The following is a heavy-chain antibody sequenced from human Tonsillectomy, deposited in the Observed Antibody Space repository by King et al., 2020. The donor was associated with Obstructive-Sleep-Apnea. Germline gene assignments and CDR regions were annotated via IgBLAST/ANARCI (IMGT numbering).Heavy chain of an antibody. CDR3: ARDLRYYHYYYGMDV. CDR1: GGSFSDYY. V-gene: IGHV4-34*01. CDR2: INHSGST. J-gene: IGHJ6*02. Sequence: VQLQQWGAGLLKPSETLSLTCAVYGGSFSDYYWNWIRQPPGKGLEWIGEINHSGSTNYNPSLKSRVTISVDTSKNQFSLRLSFVTAADPAVYYCARDLRYYHYYYGMDVWGQGTTVTVSS. D-gene: IGHD3-9*01.